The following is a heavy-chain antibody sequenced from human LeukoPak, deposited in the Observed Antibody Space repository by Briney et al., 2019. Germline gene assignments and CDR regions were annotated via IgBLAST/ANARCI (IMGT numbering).Heavy chain of an antibody. D-gene: IGHD6-19*01. CDR1: GFTFRNYW. Sequence: GGSPRLSCAASGFTFRNYWMGWVRQAPGTGLEWVANIKQDGSDRNYVTSVRGRFTISRDNAESSLYLQMNSLRAEDTAVYYWVRNLAVAGTCFDSWGQGTLVTVSS. J-gene: IGHJ4*02. CDR2: IKQDGSDR. CDR3: VRNLAVAGTCFDS. V-gene: IGHV3-7*03.